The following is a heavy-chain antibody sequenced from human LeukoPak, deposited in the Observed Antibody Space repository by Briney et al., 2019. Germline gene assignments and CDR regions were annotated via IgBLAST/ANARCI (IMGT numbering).Heavy chain of an antibody. J-gene: IGHJ3*02. CDR3: ARSNPGSYDSSGYLIPHAFDI. Sequence: ASVKVSCKASGGTFSSYAISWVRQAPGQGLEWIGRIIPILGIANYAQKFQGRVTITADKSTSTAYMELSSLRSEDTAVYYCARSNPGSYDSSGYLIPHAFDIWGQGTMVTVSS. V-gene: IGHV1-69*04. CDR2: IIPILGIA. D-gene: IGHD3-22*01. CDR1: GGTFSSYA.